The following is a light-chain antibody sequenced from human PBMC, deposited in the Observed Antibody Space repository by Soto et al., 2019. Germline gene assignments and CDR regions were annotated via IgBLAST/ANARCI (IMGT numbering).Light chain of an antibody. Sequence: QSVLTQPPSASGTPGHRVTISCSGGSSNIGDNTVNWYQQLPGTAPKLLIYSNNQRPSGVPDRFSGSKSGTSASLAISGLQSEDEADYYCAAWDDSLFWVFGGGTKLTVL. CDR1: SSNIGDNT. CDR2: SNN. V-gene: IGLV1-44*01. J-gene: IGLJ3*02. CDR3: AAWDDSLFWV.